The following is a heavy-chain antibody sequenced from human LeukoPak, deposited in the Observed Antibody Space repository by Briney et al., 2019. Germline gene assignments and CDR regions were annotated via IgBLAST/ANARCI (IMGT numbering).Heavy chain of an antibody. CDR1: GGSFSGYY. CDR2: INHSGST. Sequence: PSETLSLTCAVYGGSFSGYYWSWIRQPPGKGLEWIGEINHSGSTNYNPSLKSRVTISVDTSKNQFSLKLSSVTAADTAVYYCARATGQTPAAVDGNWFDPWGQGTLVTVSS. CDR3: ARATGQTPAAVDGNWFDP. D-gene: IGHD6-13*01. J-gene: IGHJ5*02. V-gene: IGHV4-34*01.